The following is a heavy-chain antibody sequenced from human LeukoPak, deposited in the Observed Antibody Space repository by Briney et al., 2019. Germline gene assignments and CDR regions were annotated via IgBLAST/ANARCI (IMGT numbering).Heavy chain of an antibody. D-gene: IGHD3-10*01. J-gene: IGHJ4*02. CDR1: GYSISSGYY. CDR3: ARRLWFGALYYFDY. CDR2: NYHSGST. Sequence: PSETLSLTCTVSGYSISSGYYWGWIRQPPGKGLEWIGSNYHSGSTYYNPSLKSRVTISVDTSKNQFSLKLSSVTAADTAVYYCARRLWFGALYYFDYWGQGTLVTVSS. V-gene: IGHV4-38-2*02.